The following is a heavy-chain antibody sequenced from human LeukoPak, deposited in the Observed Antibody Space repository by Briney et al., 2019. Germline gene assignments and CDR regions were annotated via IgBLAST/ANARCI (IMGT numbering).Heavy chain of an antibody. D-gene: IGHD2-15*01. J-gene: IGHJ4*02. CDR2: IDRDGLKA. Sequence: GGSLRLSCTASTRYFTNYWMHWVRQVPGKGLAWLSRIDRDGLKADYADSVKGRFTISRDNAKNTLHLQMSSLRAEDTAVYYCARPGGGSYCSGGSCYDYWGQGALVTVSS. V-gene: IGHV3-74*01. CDR1: TRYFTNYW. CDR3: ARPGGGSYCSGGSCYDY.